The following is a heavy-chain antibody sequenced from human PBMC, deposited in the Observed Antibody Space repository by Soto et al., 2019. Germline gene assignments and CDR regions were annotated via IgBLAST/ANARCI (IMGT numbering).Heavy chain of an antibody. CDR2: IHYSGRT. D-gene: IGHD3-22*01. J-gene: IGHJ3*02. Sequence: PSETLSLTCTFSGVSISSYYWSCIRHPPGKGLEWIGYIHYSGRTNYNASLKSRVTMSVDTSKNQFSLKLSSVTAADTAVYYCARWLEQKLINAAFDIWGQGTMVTVSS. V-gene: IGHV4-59*01. CDR1: GVSISSYY. CDR3: ARWLEQKLINAAFDI.